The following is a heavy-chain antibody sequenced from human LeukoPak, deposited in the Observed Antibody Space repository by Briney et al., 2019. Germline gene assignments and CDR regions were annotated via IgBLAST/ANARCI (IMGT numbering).Heavy chain of an antibody. J-gene: IGHJ5*02. CDR1: GGSISGNSYY. CDR2: IYYSGNT. D-gene: IGHD6-19*01. Sequence: SETLSLTCSVSGGSISGNSYYWGWIRQPPGKGLEWIGNIYYSGNTYYNPSLKSRVTISVDTSKNQFSLKLSSVTAADTAVYFCARAMSSGGSRWFDPWGQGTLVTVSS. V-gene: IGHV4-39*07. CDR3: ARAMSSGGSRWFDP.